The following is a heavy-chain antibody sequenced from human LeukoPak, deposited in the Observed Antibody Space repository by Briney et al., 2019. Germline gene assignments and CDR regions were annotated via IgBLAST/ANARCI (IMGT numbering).Heavy chain of an antibody. D-gene: IGHD2/OR15-2a*01. V-gene: IGHV3-48*02. CDR3: ARGSMTATSHYYGMDV. J-gene: IGHJ6*02. CDR1: GYTFSSYS. CDR2: ISSSSSTI. Sequence: GGSLRLSCAASGYTFSSYSMNWVRQAPGKGLEWVSYISSSSSTIYYADSVKGRFTISRDNAKNSLYLQMNSLRDEDTAVYYCARGSMTATSHYYGMDVWGQGTTVTVS.